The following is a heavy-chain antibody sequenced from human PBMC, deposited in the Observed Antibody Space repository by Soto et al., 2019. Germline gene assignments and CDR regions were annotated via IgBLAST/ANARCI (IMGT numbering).Heavy chain of an antibody. CDR2: ISYDGSNK. CDR1: GFTFSSYA. J-gene: IGHJ4*02. V-gene: IGHV3-30-3*01. Sequence: QVQLVESGGGVVQPRRSLRLSCAASGFTFSSYAMHWVRQAPGKGLEWVAVISYDGSNKYYADSVKGRFTISRDNSKNTLYLQMNSLRAEDTAVYYCARGKPHGWWGQGTLVTVSS. D-gene: IGHD6-19*01. CDR3: ARGKPHGW.